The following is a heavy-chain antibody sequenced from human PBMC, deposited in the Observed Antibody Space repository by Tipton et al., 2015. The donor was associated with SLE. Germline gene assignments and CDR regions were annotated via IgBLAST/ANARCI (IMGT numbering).Heavy chain of an antibody. CDR3: RASHVFDY. CDR1: GFTFSSYA. V-gene: IGHV3-30*04. CDR2: VSYDGSHK. J-gene: IGHJ4*02. Sequence: RSLRLSCAASGFTFSSYAMHWVRQAPGKGLEWVSVVSYDGSHKYYADSVKGRFTISRDNSKNIVFLQMNSLRVEDTAVYYCRASHVFDYWGQGTRVTVSS. D-gene: IGHD2-2*01.